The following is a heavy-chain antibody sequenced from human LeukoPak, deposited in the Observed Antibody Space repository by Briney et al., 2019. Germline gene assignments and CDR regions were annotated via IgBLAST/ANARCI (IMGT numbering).Heavy chain of an antibody. CDR2: IIPIFGTA. D-gene: IGHD3-9*01. CDR3: ARGYYDILTGPDYYYYMDV. Sequence: ASVKVSCKASGGTFISYAISWVRQAPGQGLEWMGGIIPIFGTANYAQKFQGRVTITADKSTSTAYMELSSLRSEDTAVYYCARGYYDILTGPDYYYYMDVWGKGTTVTVSS. J-gene: IGHJ6*03. V-gene: IGHV1-69*06. CDR1: GGTFISYA.